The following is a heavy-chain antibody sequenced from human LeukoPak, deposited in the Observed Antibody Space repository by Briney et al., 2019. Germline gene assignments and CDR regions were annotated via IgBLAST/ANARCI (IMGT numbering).Heavy chain of an antibody. CDR3: ARGHGARWVW. J-gene: IGHJ4*02. V-gene: IGHV4-39*01. D-gene: IGHD6-13*01. Sequence: PSETLSLTCTVSGGSISSRSYYWGWIRQPPGKGLEWIGKISDSGNTYYSPSLRSRVTISIDTSKNQFSLKLSSVTAADTAVYYCARGHGARWVWWGQGTLVTVSS. CDR2: ISDSGNT. CDR1: GGSISSRSYY.